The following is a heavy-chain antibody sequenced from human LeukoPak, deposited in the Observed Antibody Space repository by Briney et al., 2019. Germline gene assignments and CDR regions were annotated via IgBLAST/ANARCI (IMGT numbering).Heavy chain of an antibody. CDR2: ISYDGSNK. CDR1: GFAFGSYG. J-gene: IGHJ3*02. D-gene: IGHD1-26*01. Sequence: SGGPLRLSCAASGFAFGSYGMHWVRQAPGKGLEWVAVISYDGSNKYYADSVKGRFTISRDNSKNTLYLQMNSLRAEDTAVYYCARVRERELPTDDAFDIWGQGTMVTVSS. V-gene: IGHV3-30*03. CDR3: ARVRERELPTDDAFDI.